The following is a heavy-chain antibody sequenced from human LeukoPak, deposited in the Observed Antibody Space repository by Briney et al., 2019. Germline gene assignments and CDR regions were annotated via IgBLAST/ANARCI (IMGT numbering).Heavy chain of an antibody. V-gene: IGHV1-69*13. CDR2: IIPSFGTA. Sequence: SVKVSCNASGGTFSSYAINWVRQAPGQGLEWMGGIIPSFGTANCAQKFQGRVTITADESTSTAYMELSSLRSEDTAVYYCARESEMATSAEYFQHWGQGTLVTVSS. CDR1: GGTFSSYA. J-gene: IGHJ1*01. CDR3: ARESEMATSAEYFQH. D-gene: IGHD5-24*01.